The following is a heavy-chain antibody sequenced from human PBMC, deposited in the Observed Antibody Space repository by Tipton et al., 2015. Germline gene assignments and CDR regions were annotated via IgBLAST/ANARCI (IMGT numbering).Heavy chain of an antibody. CDR1: GYSISSGYY. J-gene: IGHJ4*02. V-gene: IGHV4-38-2*01. CDR3: ASPSLPHDRGDYYFQS. CDR2: IFHRGDT. Sequence: GLVKPSETLSLTCDVSGYSISSGYYWGWIRQPPGKGLEWIGSIFHRGDTNYNPSLKSRVTISIDRFKNQFSLKLSSVTAADTAVYYCASPSLPHDRGDYYFQSWGQGSLVTVSS. D-gene: IGHD2-21*02.